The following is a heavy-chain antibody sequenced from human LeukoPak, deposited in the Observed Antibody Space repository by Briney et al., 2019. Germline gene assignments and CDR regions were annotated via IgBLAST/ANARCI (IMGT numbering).Heavy chain of an antibody. J-gene: IGHJ4*02. CDR3: ARDVVTEVVTLTTTDS. V-gene: IGHV3-11*04. CDR2: ISSSSSSI. CDR1: GFTFSDYY. D-gene: IGHD2-21*02. Sequence: GGSLRLSCAASGFTFSDYYMSWIRQAPGKGPEWVSYISSSSSSIYHADSVKGRFTISRDNAKNSLYLQMNSLKAEDTAVYYCARDVVTEVVTLTTTDSWGQGTLVTVSS.